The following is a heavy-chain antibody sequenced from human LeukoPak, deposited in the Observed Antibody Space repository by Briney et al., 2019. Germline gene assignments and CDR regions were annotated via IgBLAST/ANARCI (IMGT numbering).Heavy chain of an antibody. V-gene: IGHV3-23*01. CDR3: AKDQSLRYPWYFDL. Sequence: GGSLRLSCAASGFTFSSNAMSWVRQAPGKGLEWVSMSGTGGGTYYADSVKGRFTISRDNSKNTLYLQMNSLRAEDTAVYYCAKDQSLRYPWYFDLWGRGTLVTVSS. CDR1: GFTFSSNA. J-gene: IGHJ2*01. D-gene: IGHD3-9*01. CDR2: SGTGGGT.